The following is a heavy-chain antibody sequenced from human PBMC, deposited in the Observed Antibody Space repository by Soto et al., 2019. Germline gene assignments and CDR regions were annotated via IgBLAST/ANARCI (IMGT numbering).Heavy chain of an antibody. CDR2: INHSGST. CDR1: GGSFSGYY. J-gene: IGHJ4*02. CDR3: ARGLRFLEWYFDY. V-gene: IGHV4-34*01. D-gene: IGHD3-3*01. Sequence: SETLSLTCAVYGGSFSGYYWSWIRQPPRKGLEWIGEINHSGSTNYNPSLKSRVTISVDTSKNQFSLKLSSVTAADTAVYYCARGLRFLEWYFDYWGQGTLVTVSS.